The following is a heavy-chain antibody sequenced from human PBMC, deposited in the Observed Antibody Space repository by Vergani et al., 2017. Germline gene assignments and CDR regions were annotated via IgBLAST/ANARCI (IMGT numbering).Heavy chain of an antibody. Sequence: EVQLVPSGAEVKKPGESLKISCKGSGSSFTSYWIGWVRQMPGEGLVWVGIIYPGDSDTRYSPSFQGQVTISADKSISTAYLQWSILNASDTAMYYCAGVREAAAGILGTFDIWGQGTMVTVSS. J-gene: IGHJ3*02. CDR1: GSSFTSYW. CDR3: AGVREAAAGILGTFDI. D-gene: IGHD6-13*01. V-gene: IGHV5-51*03. CDR2: IYPGDSDT.